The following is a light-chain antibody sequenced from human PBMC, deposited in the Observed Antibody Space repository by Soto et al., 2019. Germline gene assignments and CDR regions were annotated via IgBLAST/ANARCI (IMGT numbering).Light chain of an antibody. CDR1: QSVSSN. CDR2: GAS. Sequence: EIVMTQSPATLSVSPGERATRSCRASQSVSSNLAWYQQKPGQAPRLLIYGASTRATSIPARFSGTGSGTEFTLTISSLQSEDFAVYYCQQFNNWPRTFGQGTKVEIK. CDR3: QQFNNWPRT. J-gene: IGKJ1*01. V-gene: IGKV3-15*01.